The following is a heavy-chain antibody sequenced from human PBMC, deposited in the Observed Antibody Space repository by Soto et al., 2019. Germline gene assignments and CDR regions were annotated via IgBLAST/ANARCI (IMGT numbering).Heavy chain of an antibody. CDR1: GGSISSSDYY. V-gene: IGHV4-39*03. D-gene: IGHD3-22*01. CDR2: IYYSGSA. CDR3: GSGYAWVRVDH. Sequence: QLQLQESGPGLVKPSETLSLTCTVSGGSISSSDYYWGWIRQPPGKGLEWIGNIYYSGSASYNPHLKCRLAIPGDTTANKGSPKLWSVAAADSGGNCFGSGYAWVRVDHWGQGTLVTVSS. J-gene: IGHJ4*02.